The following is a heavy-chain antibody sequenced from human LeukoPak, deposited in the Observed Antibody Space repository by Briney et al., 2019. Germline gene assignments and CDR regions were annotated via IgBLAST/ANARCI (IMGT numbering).Heavy chain of an antibody. Sequence: SETLSLTCAAYGGSFSGYYWSWIRQPPGKGLEWIGEINHSGSTNYNPSLKSRVTISVDTSKNQFSLKLSSVTAADTAVYYCARGRRSYYWGQGTLVTVSS. CDR2: INHSGST. V-gene: IGHV4-34*01. J-gene: IGHJ4*02. CDR3: ARGRRSYY. CDR1: GGSFSGYY.